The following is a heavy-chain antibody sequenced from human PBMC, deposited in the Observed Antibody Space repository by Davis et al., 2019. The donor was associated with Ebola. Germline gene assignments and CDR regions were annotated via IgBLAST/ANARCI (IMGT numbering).Heavy chain of an antibody. CDR1: GFTFSSYS. CDR2: ISSSSSTI. CDR3: AREGGYYDSSGYYQYYYYYYGMDV. J-gene: IGHJ6*04. Sequence: GESLKISCAASGFTFSSYSMNWVRQAPGKGLEWVSYISSSSSTIYYADSVKGRFTISRDNAKNSLYLQMNSLRAEDTAVYYCAREGGYYDSSGYYQYYYYYYGMDVWGKGTTVTVSS. D-gene: IGHD3-22*01. V-gene: IGHV3-48*01.